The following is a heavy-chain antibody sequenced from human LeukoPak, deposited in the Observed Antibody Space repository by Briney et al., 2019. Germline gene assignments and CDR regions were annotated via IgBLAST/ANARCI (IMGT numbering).Heavy chain of an antibody. CDR3: ARPTGTTPYAFDI. V-gene: IGHV4-61*02. CDR2: IYTSGST. J-gene: IGHJ3*02. D-gene: IGHD1-1*01. Sequence: SETLSLTCTVSGGSISSGSYYWSWIRQPAGKGLEWIGRIYTSGSTNYIPSLKSRVTISVDTSKNQFSLKLSSVTAADTAVYYCARPTGTTPYAFDIWGQGTMVTVSS. CDR1: GGSISSGSYY.